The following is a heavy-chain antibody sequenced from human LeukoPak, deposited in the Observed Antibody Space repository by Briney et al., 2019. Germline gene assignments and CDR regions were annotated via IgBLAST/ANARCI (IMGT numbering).Heavy chain of an antibody. Sequence: SETLSLTCAVYGGSFSGYYWSWIRQPPGKGLEWIGEINHSGSTNYNPSLKSRVTISVDTSKNQFSLKLSSVTAADTAVYCCARGPPRYRMRNGYNYFGYWGQGTLVTVSS. J-gene: IGHJ4*02. D-gene: IGHD5-24*01. V-gene: IGHV4-34*01. CDR3: ARGPPRYRMRNGYNYFGY. CDR1: GGSFSGYY. CDR2: INHSGST.